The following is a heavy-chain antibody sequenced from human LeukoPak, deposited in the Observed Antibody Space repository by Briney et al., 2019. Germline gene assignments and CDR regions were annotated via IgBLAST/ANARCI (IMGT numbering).Heavy chain of an antibody. V-gene: IGHV3-11*01. J-gene: IGHJ4*02. CDR2: ISSSSTI. D-gene: IGHD3-10*01. CDR3: ARDRAANIQ. CDR1: GFTFSDYY. Sequence: GGSLRLSCAASGFTFSDYYMSWIRQAPGKGLEWVSYISSSSTIYYADSVKGRFTISRDNAKNSLYLQMNSLRAEDTAVYYCARDRAANIQWGQGTLVTVSS.